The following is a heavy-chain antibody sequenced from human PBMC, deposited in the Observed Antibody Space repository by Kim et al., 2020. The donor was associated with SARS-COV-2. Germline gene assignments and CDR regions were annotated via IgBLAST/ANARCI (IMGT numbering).Heavy chain of an antibody. Sequence: SEKYYVDSVKGRFTISRDNAKNSLYLTMDILRAEDTALYYCTRDGRALRDYWGQGTLVIVSS. D-gene: IGHD4-17*01. CDR2: SEK. J-gene: IGHJ4*02. V-gene: IGHV3-7*03. CDR3: TRDGRALRDY.